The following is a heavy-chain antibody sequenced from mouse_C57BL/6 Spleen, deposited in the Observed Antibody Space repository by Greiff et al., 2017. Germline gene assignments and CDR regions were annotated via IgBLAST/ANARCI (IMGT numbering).Heavy chain of an antibody. CDR3: AGSNYDY. CDR1: GYAFSSSW. CDR2: IYPGDGDT. Sequence: VQLQQSGPELVKPGASVKISCKASGYAFSSSWMNWVKQRPGKGLEWIGRIYPGDGDTNYNGKFKGKATLTADKSSSTAYMQLSSLTSADSAVYFCAGSNYDYWGQGTTLTVSS. V-gene: IGHV1-82*01. J-gene: IGHJ2*01. D-gene: IGHD2-5*01.